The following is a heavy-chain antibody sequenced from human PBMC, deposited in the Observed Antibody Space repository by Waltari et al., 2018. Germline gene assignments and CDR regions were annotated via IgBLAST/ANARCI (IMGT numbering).Heavy chain of an antibody. CDR3: ARGSNFGDP. D-gene: IGHD4-4*01. Sequence: QVQLVQSGSELKKPGAPVTISCKPSGYPLSQYSMNWVRQAPGQGLEWMGWINTNTGHPTYAQDFTGRFVFSLDTSVSTAYLHINGLKADDTAVYYCARGSNFGDPWGQGTLVTVSS. CDR1: GYPLSQYS. CDR2: INTNTGHP. J-gene: IGHJ5*02. V-gene: IGHV7-4-1*02.